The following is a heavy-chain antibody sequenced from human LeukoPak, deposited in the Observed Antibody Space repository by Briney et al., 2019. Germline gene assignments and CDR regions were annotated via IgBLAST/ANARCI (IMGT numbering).Heavy chain of an antibody. CDR3: ARVRINYGSRNYPLDN. Sequence: GGSLRLSCAASGFTFSIYAIHWVRQAPGKGLEWVAVISYDGSNKYYADSVKGRFTISRDNSKNTLYLLMNSLRPDDTAVYYCARVRINYGSRNYPLDNWGQGTLVTVSS. CDR2: ISYDGSNK. CDR1: GFTFSIYA. D-gene: IGHD3-10*01. J-gene: IGHJ4*02. V-gene: IGHV3-30-3*01.